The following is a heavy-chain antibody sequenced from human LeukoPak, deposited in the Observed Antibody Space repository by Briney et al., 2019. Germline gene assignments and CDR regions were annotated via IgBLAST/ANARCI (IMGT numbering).Heavy chain of an antibody. CDR1: GGSFRGYY. V-gene: IGHV4-34*01. Sequence: SETLSLTCAVYGGSFRGYYWSWIRQPPGKGLEWIGEINHSGSTNYNPSLKSRVTISVDTSKNQFSLKLSSVTAADTAVYYCARALVVPAALGPEYGMDVWGQGTTVTVSS. CDR3: ARALVVPAALGPEYGMDV. CDR2: INHSGST. D-gene: IGHD2-2*01. J-gene: IGHJ6*02.